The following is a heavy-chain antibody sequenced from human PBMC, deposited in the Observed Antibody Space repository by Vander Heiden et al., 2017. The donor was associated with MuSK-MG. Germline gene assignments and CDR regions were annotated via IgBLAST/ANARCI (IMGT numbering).Heavy chain of an antibody. D-gene: IGHD5-12*01. Sequence: EVQLAESGGGLVQPGGSLRLSCAASGFTFSRYSMYWVRQAPGKGLEYVSAITSNGGSPCYSNSVEGRFTISRDNSKNTLYLQMGSLRPEDMAVYYCARDGVATSGAGYYYMDVWGKGTTVTVSS. CDR3: ARDGVATSGAGYYYMDV. CDR2: ITSNGGSP. J-gene: IGHJ6*03. V-gene: IGHV3-64*01. CDR1: GFTFSRYS.